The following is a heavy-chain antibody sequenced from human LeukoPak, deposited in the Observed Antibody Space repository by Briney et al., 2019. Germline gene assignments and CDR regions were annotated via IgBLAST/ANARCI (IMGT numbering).Heavy chain of an antibody. CDR3: ISRWADF. J-gene: IGHJ4*02. D-gene: IGHD6-13*01. CDR1: GFNFDTYW. CDR2: LDPSGSEK. V-gene: IGHV3-7*01. Sequence: GGSLRLSCAASGFNFDTYWMTWVRQAPGKGLEWVANLDPSGSEKNYVDSVKGRFTISRDNAKNSLYLQMNSLGADDTAVYYCISRWADFWGQGTLVTVSS.